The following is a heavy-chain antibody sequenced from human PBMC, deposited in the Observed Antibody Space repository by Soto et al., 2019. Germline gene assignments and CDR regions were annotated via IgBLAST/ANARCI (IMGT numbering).Heavy chain of an antibody. V-gene: IGHV4-59*01. J-gene: IGHJ5*02. Sequence: PSETLSLTCTVSGGSISSYYWSWIRQPPGKGLEWIGYISYSGSTNYNPSLKSRVTISVDTSKNQFSLKLSSVTAADTAVYYCARELKHGYNWFDPWGQGTLVTVSS. CDR2: ISYSGST. CDR1: GGSISSYY. D-gene: IGHD2-21*01. CDR3: ARELKHGYNWFDP.